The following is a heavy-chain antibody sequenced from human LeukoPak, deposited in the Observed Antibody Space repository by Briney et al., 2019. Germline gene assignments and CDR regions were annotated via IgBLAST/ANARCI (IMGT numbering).Heavy chain of an antibody. CDR2: ISHRGST. J-gene: IGHJ4*02. Sequence: PSETLSLTCTLSGYSISNGYYWGWIRQPPGKGLEWVGSISHRGSTYYNPSLRSRITISLDRSKQKFSLKLTSVTAADTAVYCCARGAEYYAIWRGYAGYSDYWGQGISVTVSS. CDR1: GYSISNGYY. CDR3: ARGAEYYAIWRGYAGYSDY. D-gene: IGHD3-3*01. V-gene: IGHV4-38-2*02.